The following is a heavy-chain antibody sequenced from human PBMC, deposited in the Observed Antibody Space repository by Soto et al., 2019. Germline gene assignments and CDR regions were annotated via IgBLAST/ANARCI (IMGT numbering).Heavy chain of an antibody. J-gene: IGHJ3*02. CDR2: IKSKTDGGTT. V-gene: IGHV3-15*05. D-gene: IGHD6-19*01. CDR1: GVTFSNAW. Sequence: GGSLRLSCAASGVTFSNAWLSWVRQAPGKGLEWVGRIKSKTDGGTTDYAAPVKGRFAISRDDSQNTLYLQMNSLKTEDTGVYFCCILVAATWAFDIWGQGTMVTVSS. CDR3: CILVAATWAFDI.